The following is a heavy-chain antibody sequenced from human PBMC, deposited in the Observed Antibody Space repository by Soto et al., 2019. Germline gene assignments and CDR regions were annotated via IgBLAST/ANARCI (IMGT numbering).Heavy chain of an antibody. V-gene: IGHV1-2*04. CDR3: ARGVGATDYYYGMDV. CDR2: INPNSGGT. Sequence: ASVKVSCKASGYTFTGYYMHWVRQAPGQGLERMGWINPNSGGTNYAQKFQGWVTMTRDTSISTAYMELSRLRSDDTAVYYCARGVGATDYYYGMDVWGQGTTVTVSS. J-gene: IGHJ6*02. CDR1: GYTFTGYY. D-gene: IGHD1-26*01.